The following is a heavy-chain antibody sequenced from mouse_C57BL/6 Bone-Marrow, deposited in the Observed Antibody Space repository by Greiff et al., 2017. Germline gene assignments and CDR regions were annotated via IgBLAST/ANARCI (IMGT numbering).Heavy chain of an antibody. CDR2: IDPSDSYT. Sequence: LQQPGAELVMPGASVKLSCKASGYTFTSYWMHWVKQRPGQGLEWIGEIDPSDSYTNYNQKFKGKSTLTVDKSSSTAYMQLSSLTSEDSAVYYCARSLYYYGSSWYFDVWGTGTTVTVSS. D-gene: IGHD1-1*01. V-gene: IGHV1-69*01. CDR3: ARSLYYYGSSWYFDV. CDR1: GYTFTSYW. J-gene: IGHJ1*03.